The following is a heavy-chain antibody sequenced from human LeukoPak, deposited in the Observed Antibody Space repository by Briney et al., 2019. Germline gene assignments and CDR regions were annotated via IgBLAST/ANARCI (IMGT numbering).Heavy chain of an antibody. Sequence: GRSLRLSCAASGFTFSSYSMNWVRQAPGKGLEWVSYISSSSSTIYYADSVKGRFTISRDNSMDTLYLQINSLRPEDTAVYYCARGSYCSGGTCYDYSYYGMDVWGQGTTVTVSS. CDR2: ISSSSSTI. D-gene: IGHD2-15*01. CDR1: GFTFSSYS. V-gene: IGHV3-48*01. J-gene: IGHJ6*02. CDR3: ARGSYCSGGTCYDYSYYGMDV.